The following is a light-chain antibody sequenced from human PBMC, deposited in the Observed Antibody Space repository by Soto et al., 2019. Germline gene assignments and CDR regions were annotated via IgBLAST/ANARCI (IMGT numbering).Light chain of an antibody. J-gene: IGKJ2*01. CDR3: QPYNNH. CDR1: HSITNW. Sequence: DTPMTQSPSTLSAYVGDRVTITCRASHSITNWLAWYQQKPGKAPKVLIYDVSTLGSGVPSRFSGSGSGTEFTLTISSLQPDDFATYFCQPYNNHFGQVTK. CDR2: DVS. V-gene: IGKV1-5*01.